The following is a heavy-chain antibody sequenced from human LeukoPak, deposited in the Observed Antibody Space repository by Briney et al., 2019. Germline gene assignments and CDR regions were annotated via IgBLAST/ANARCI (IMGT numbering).Heavy chain of an antibody. CDR1: GCTFSSYA. V-gene: IGHV1-69*06. Sequence: SVQVSCKASGCTFSSYAISWVRQAPGQGLELMGRIIPIFVPANYEQKSQRRVRITANKYTSTAYMELSRLRSDNTVVYYCARDNGGNYYPTDYWGQGTLVTVST. D-gene: IGHD1-26*01. CDR3: ARDNGGNYYPTDY. CDR2: IIPIFVPA. J-gene: IGHJ4*02.